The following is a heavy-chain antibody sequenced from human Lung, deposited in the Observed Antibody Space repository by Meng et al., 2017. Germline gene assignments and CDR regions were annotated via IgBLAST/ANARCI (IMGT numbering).Heavy chain of an antibody. CDR1: DYTFTGYG. J-gene: IGHJ4*02. V-gene: IGHV1-18*01. D-gene: IGHD3-10*01. CDR3: ARGTPGRSYSDY. Sequence: QVQPVQAAPEVKKPGASAKVSCKASDYTFTGYGVSWVRQAPGQGLEWMAWLGAHDGDTSHAPKFQGRVTVSADRPTATAYMELRSLRSDDTAVYYCARGTPGRSYSDYWGQGTLVTVSS. CDR2: LGAHDGDT.